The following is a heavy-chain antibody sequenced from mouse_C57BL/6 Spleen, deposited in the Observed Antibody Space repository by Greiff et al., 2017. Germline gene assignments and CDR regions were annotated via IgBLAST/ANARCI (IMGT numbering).Heavy chain of an antibody. CDR3: ARSSSYRGYFDV. CDR2: IDPSDSYT. CDR1: GYTFTSYW. Sequence: QVQLQQPGAELVMPGASVKLSCKASGYTFTSYWMHWVKQRPGQGLEWIGEIDPSDSYTNYNQKFKGKSTLTVDKSSSTAYMQLSSLTSEDSAVYYCARSSSYRGYFDVWGTGTTVTVSS. V-gene: IGHV1-69*01. D-gene: IGHD1-1*01. J-gene: IGHJ1*03.